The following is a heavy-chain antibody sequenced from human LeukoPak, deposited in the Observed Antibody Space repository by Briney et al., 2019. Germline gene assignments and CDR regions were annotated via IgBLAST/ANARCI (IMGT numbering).Heavy chain of an antibody. J-gene: IGHJ6*04. CDR1: GYTFTSYA. Sequence: ASVKVSFKASGYTFTSYAMHWVRQAPGQRLEWMGWINAGNGNTKYSQKFQGRVTITRDTSASTAYMELSSLRSADTAVYYCATELSVEYYYAMDVWGKGTTVTVSS. D-gene: IGHD5-24*01. V-gene: IGHV1-3*01. CDR2: INAGNGNT. CDR3: ATELSVEYYYAMDV.